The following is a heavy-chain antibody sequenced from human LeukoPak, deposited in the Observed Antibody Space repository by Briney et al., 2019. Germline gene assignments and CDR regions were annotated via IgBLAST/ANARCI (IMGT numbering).Heavy chain of an antibody. J-gene: IGHJ5*02. D-gene: IGHD3-10*01. CDR1: GGTFSSYA. CDR2: IIPIFGTA. CDR3: ASARSGSYYDWFDP. Sequence: SVKVSCKASGGTFSSYAISWVRQAPGQGLEWMGGIIPIFGTANYAQKFQGRVTITTDGSTSTAYMELSSLRSEDTAVYYCASARSGSYYDWFDPWGQGTLVTVSS. V-gene: IGHV1-69*05.